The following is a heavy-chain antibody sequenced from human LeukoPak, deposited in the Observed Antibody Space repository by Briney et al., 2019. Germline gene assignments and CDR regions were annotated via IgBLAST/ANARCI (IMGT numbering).Heavy chain of an antibody. CDR3: ARASTRAAATGYDP. D-gene: IGHD6-13*01. CDR1: GYTLDYYG. J-gene: IGHJ5*02. Sequence: ASVKVSCKASGYTLDYYGVSWVRQAPGQGLEWMGWISPYNGDTNFAQKFQGRVTMMTDTSTSTAYMELKSLRFDDTAVYYCARASTRAAATGYDPWGQGSLVTVSS. V-gene: IGHV1-18*01. CDR2: ISPYNGDT.